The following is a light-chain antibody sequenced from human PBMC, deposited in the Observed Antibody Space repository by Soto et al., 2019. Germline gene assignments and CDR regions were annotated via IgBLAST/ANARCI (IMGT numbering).Light chain of an antibody. V-gene: IGKV1-5*03. CDR2: KAS. J-gene: IGKJ1*01. CDR3: QHYNSYSEA. CDR1: QSISSW. Sequence: DIQMTQSPSTMSRSXRDRVTIAXXASQSISSWLAWYQQKPGKAPKLLIYKASSLESGVPSRFSGSGSGTEFTLTISSLQPDDFATYYCQHYNSYSEAFGQGTKVDIK.